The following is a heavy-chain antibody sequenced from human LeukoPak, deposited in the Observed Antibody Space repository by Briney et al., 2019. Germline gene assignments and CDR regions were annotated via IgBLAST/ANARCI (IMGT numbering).Heavy chain of an antibody. CDR3: ATYDRSDRFDY. D-gene: IGHD3-22*01. CDR1: GYSITSGYY. J-gene: IGHJ4*02. Sequence: KASETPSLTCTVSGYSITSGYYWGWIRQPPGKGLEWIGSIYYSGNTYYNPSLKSRVTISVDTSKNQFSLKMNSVTAADTAVYYCATYDRSDRFDYWGQGTLVTVSS. CDR2: IYYSGNT. V-gene: IGHV4-38-2*02.